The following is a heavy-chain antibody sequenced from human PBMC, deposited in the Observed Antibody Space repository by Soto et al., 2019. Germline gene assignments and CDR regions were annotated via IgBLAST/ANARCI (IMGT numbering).Heavy chain of an antibody. Sequence: SETLSLTCTVSGGSISSYYWSWIRQPPGKGLEWIGYIYYSGSTYYNPSLKSRVTISVDTSKNQFSLKLSSVTAADTAVYYCATLPPRIEVTVIPIPTWGQGTLVTVSS. CDR1: GGSISSYY. CDR2: IYYSGST. CDR3: ATLPPRIEVTVIPIPT. D-gene: IGHD2-2*02. J-gene: IGHJ5*02. V-gene: IGHV4-59*12.